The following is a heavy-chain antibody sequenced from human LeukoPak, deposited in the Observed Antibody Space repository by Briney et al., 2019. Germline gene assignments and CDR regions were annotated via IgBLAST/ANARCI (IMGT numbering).Heavy chain of an antibody. V-gene: IGHV1-69*01. J-gene: IGHJ4*02. D-gene: IGHD3-22*01. Sequence: ASVKVSCKASGGTFSSYAISWVRQAPGQGLEWMGGIIPIFGTANYAQKFQGRVTITADESTSTAYMGLSSLRSEDTAVYYCARYYYDSSGYSDYWGQGTLVTVSS. CDR1: GGTFSSYA. CDR2: IIPIFGTA. CDR3: ARYYYDSSGYSDY.